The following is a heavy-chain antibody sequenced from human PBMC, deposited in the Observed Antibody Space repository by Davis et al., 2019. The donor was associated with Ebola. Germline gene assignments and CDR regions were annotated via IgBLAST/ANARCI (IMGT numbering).Heavy chain of an antibody. V-gene: IGHV5-10-1*01. CDR1: GYSFTSYW. D-gene: IGHD3-22*01. CDR3: SRPTYLYDSSDYYVEGFDY. Sequence: PGGSLRLSCEASGYSFTSYWIFWVRQVPGKGPEWVGRIDPSDSHIDYNPSFQGHVTISADESVSTAYLEWSSLKASDTAVYYCSRPTYLYDSSDYYVEGFDYWGQGTLVTVSS. J-gene: IGHJ4*02. CDR2: IDPSDSHI.